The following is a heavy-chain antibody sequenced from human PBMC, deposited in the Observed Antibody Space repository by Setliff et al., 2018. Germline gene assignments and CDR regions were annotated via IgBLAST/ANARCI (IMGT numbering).Heavy chain of an antibody. V-gene: IGHV5-51*01. CDR3: ARPDQRGYYLEGAFDI. CDR2: IYPGDSDT. Sequence: LGESLKISCKGSGYSFTSYWIGWVRQMPGKGLEWMGIIYPGDSDTRYSPSFQGQVTISADKSISTAYLQWSSLKASDTAMYYCARPDQRGYYLEGAFDIWGQGTMVTVSS. J-gene: IGHJ3*02. D-gene: IGHD3-22*01. CDR1: GYSFTSYW.